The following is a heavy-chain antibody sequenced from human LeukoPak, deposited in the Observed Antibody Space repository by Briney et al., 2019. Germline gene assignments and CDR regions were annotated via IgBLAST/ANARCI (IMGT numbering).Heavy chain of an antibody. D-gene: IGHD3-3*01. CDR1: GYTFTSYG. CDR2: ISAYNGNT. CDR3: ARDPRITIFGVSGPPRFAP. J-gene: IGHJ5*02. Sequence: ASVKVSCKASGYTFTSYGISWVRQAPGQGLEWMGWISAYNGNTNYAQKLQGRVTMTTDTSTGTAYMELRSLRSDDTAVYYCARDPRITIFGVSGPPRFAPWGQGPLVTFPS. V-gene: IGHV1-18*01.